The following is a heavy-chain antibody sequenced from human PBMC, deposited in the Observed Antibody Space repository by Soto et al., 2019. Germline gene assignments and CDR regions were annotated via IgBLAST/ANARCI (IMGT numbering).Heavy chain of an antibody. CDR2: ISASSSSI. Sequence: DVQLVESGGGLVKPGGSLRLSCAASGFNFITFSMIWVRQAPGKGLEWVSSISASSSSIYYAESVKGRFTVSRDNAKNSLYLQKNSLTAEDTALYYCVRDAYNRDAFDIWGQGTTVTLSS. J-gene: IGHJ3*02. V-gene: IGHV3-21*01. CDR3: VRDAYNRDAFDI. D-gene: IGHD1-20*01. CDR1: GFNFITFS.